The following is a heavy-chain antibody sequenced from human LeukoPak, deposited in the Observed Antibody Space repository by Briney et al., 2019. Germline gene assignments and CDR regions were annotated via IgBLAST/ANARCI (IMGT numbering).Heavy chain of an antibody. J-gene: IGHJ4*02. CDR2: ISDSGEIT. Sequence: TGGSLRLSCTASGFTFSSYAMSWVRQAPGKGLEWVSGISDSGEITFYADSVKDRFTISRDNSENTLYLQMNSLRAEDTAVYYCARTTYYDDTRDYYLDYWGQGTLVTVSS. D-gene: IGHD3-22*01. V-gene: IGHV3-23*01. CDR1: GFTFSSYA. CDR3: ARTTYYDDTRDYYLDY.